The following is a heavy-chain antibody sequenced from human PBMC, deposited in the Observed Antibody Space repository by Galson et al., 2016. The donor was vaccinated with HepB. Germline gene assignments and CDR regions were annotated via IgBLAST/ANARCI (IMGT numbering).Heavy chain of an antibody. CDR1: GPSVSSGGYH. V-gene: IGHV4-61*02. Sequence: TLSLTCSVSGPSVSSGGYHWTSIRQSAGKGLEWVGRIFTYGSTNYNPSLRSRATVSLNTSNNLFSPRLDSMTAADSGIYYCPTRIPPRPFDIWGRGTMVTVSS. CDR3: PTRIPPRPFDI. CDR2: IFTYGST. D-gene: IGHD6-6*01. J-gene: IGHJ3*02.